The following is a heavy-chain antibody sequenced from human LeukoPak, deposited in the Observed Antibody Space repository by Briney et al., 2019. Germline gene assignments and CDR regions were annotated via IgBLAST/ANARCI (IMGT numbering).Heavy chain of an antibody. CDR3: AEDLNSGYLYYFDY. CDR2: ISGSGGST. CDR1: GFTFSSYA. Sequence: GGSLRLSCAASGFTFSSYAMSWVRQAPGKGLEWVSAISGSGGSTYYADSVKGRFTISRDNSKNTLYLQMNSLRAEDTAVYYCAEDLNSGYLYYFDYWGQGTLVTVSS. V-gene: IGHV3-23*01. J-gene: IGHJ4*02. D-gene: IGHD3-22*01.